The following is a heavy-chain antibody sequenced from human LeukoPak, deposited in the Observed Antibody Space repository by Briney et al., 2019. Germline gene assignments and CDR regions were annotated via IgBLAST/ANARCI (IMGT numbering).Heavy chain of an antibody. CDR3: ARVVPQGGYSYGYYFDY. CDR2: IYYSGST. D-gene: IGHD5-18*01. J-gene: IGHJ4*02. Sequence: SETLSLTCTVSGGSISSYYWSWIRQPPGKGLEWIGYIYYSGSTNYNPSLKSRVTISVDTSKNQFSLKLSSVTAADTAVYYCARVVPQGGYSYGYYFDYWGQGTLVTVSS. V-gene: IGHV4-59*01. CDR1: GGSISSYY.